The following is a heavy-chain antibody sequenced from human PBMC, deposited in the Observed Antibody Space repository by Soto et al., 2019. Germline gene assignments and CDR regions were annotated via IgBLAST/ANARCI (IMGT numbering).Heavy chain of an antibody. CDR1: GFTFDDYA. CDR2: ISWNSGSI. D-gene: IGHD3-10*01. J-gene: IGHJ4*02. V-gene: IGHV3-9*01. Sequence: VQLVESGGGLVQPGRSLRLSCAASGFTFDDYAMHWVRQAPGKGLEWVSGISWNSGSIGYADSVKGRFTISRDNAKNSLYLQMNSLRAEDTALYYCAKDKMKGYYGSGSYNDYWGQGTLVTVSS. CDR3: AKDKMKGYYGSGSYNDY.